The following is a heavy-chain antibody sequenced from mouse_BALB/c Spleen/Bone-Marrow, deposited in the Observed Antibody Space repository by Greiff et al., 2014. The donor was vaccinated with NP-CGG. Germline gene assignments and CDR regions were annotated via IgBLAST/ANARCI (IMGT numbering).Heavy chain of an antibody. CDR3: ARYDYAMDY. Sequence: DLVKPGASVKLSCKASGYTFTDFWINWKKQRPGQGLEWIGRIAPGSGTTYYNEMFKGKATLTVDTSSSTAYIQLSSLSSEDSAVYFCARYDYAMDYWGQGTSVTVSS. CDR2: IAPGSGTT. J-gene: IGHJ4*01. D-gene: IGHD2-3*01. V-gene: IGHV1S41*01. CDR1: GYTFTDFW.